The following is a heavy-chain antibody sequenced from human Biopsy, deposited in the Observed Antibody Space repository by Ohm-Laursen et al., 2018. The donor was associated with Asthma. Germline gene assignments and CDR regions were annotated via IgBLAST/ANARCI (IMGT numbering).Heavy chain of an antibody. Sequence: SLRLSCAALRFTYEMHWVRQAPGKGLEWVAVISYDGSSIYYADSVKGRFTISRDNSKNTLSLQLNSLTAEDTAVYYCVRAGVAGTHIEDWGQGTLVTVSS. CDR1: RFTYE. CDR2: ISYDGSSI. D-gene: IGHD6-19*01. J-gene: IGHJ4*02. CDR3: VRAGVAGTHIED. V-gene: IGHV3-30-3*01.